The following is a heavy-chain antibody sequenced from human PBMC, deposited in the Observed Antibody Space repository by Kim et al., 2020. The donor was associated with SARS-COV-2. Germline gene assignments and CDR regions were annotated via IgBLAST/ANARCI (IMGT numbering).Heavy chain of an antibody. Sequence: GGSLRLSCAASGFTFSSYEMNWVRQAPGKGLEWVSYISSSGSTIYYADSVKGRFTISRDNAKNSLYLQMNSLRAEDTAVYYCAREKAGDGYNYVAEYFQHWGQGTLVTVSS. D-gene: IGHD5-12*01. J-gene: IGHJ1*01. CDR2: ISSSGSTI. V-gene: IGHV3-48*03. CDR1: GFTFSSYE. CDR3: AREKAGDGYNYVAEYFQH.